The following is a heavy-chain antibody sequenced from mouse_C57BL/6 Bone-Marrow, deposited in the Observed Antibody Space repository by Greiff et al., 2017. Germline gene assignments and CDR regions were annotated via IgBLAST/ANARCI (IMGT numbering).Heavy chain of an antibody. Sequence: QVQLQQSGAELVRPGASVTLSCKASGYTFTDYEMHWVKQTPVHGLEWIGAIDPETGGTAYNQKFKGKAILTADKSSSTAYMELRSLTSEDSAVYYCTRWLPEAYWGQGTLVTVSA. CDR3: TRWLPEAY. J-gene: IGHJ3*01. CDR2: IDPETGGT. CDR1: GYTFTDYE. V-gene: IGHV1-15*01. D-gene: IGHD2-2*01.